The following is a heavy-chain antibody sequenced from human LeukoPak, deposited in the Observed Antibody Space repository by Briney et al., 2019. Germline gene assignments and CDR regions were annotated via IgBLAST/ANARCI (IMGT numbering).Heavy chain of an antibody. CDR2: INPNSGGT. CDR1: GYTFTGFY. V-gene: IGHV1-2*06. J-gene: IGHJ4*02. Sequence: VSVKVSCKASGYTFTGFYMHWVRQAPGQGLEWMGRINPNSGGTNYAQNFQGRVTMTRDTSISTAYMELSSLRSDDTAAYYCARALPSGYYDFWGQGTLVSVSS. CDR3: ARALPSGYYDF. D-gene: IGHD3-22*01.